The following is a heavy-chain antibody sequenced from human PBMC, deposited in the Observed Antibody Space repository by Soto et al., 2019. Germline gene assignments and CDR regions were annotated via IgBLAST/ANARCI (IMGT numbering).Heavy chain of an antibody. D-gene: IGHD2-2*01. CDR2: ISSSGSTI. CDR3: ARLGYCSSTSCYRPYYYYYYMDV. CDR1: GFTFSDYY. Sequence: GGSLRLSCAASGFTFSDYYMIWIRQAPGKGLEWVSYISSSGSTIYYADSVKGRFTISRDNAKNSLYLQMNSLRAEDTAVYYCARLGYCSSTSCYRPYYYYYYMDVWGKGTTVTVSS. J-gene: IGHJ6*03. V-gene: IGHV3-11*01.